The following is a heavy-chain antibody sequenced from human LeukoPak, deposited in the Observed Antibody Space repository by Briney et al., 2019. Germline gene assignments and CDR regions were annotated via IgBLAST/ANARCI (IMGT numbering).Heavy chain of an antibody. CDR3: ARLRSLVVPAAPTIDAFDI. Sequence: SETLSLTCIVSAGSTRGYYWSWIRQPAGKGLEWIGRIYTSGSTNYNPSLKSRVTMSVDTSKNQFSLKLSSVTAADTAVYYCARLRSLVVPAAPTIDAFDIWGQGTMVTVSS. D-gene: IGHD2-2*01. J-gene: IGHJ3*02. V-gene: IGHV4-4*07. CDR1: AGSTRGYY. CDR2: IYTSGST.